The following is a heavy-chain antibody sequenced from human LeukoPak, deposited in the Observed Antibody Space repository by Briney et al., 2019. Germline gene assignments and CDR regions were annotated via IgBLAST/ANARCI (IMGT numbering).Heavy chain of an antibody. CDR2: INPSGGST. V-gene: IGHV1-46*01. Sequence: ASVKVSCKASGYTFTNYYMHWVRQAPGQGLEWMGKINPSGGSTSFAQKFQGRVIMTRDTPTSTVYMELSSLRSEDTAVYYCARGVYVWWELHRNWFDPWGQGTLVTVSS. CDR3: ARGVYVWWELHRNWFDP. D-gene: IGHD1-26*01. J-gene: IGHJ5*02. CDR1: GYTFTNYY.